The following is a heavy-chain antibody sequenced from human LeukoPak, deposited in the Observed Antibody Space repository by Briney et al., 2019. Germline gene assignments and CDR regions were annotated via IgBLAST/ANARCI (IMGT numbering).Heavy chain of an antibody. CDR3: AKDTDDMVKGYFDY. V-gene: IGHV3-9*01. CDR1: GFTFDDYA. CDR2: ISWNSGSI. J-gene: IGHJ4*02. Sequence: GGSLRLSCAASGFTFDDYAMHWVRQAPGKVLEWVSGISWNSGSIGYADSVKGRFTISRDNAKNSLYLQMNSLRAEDAALYYCAKDTDDMVKGYFDYWGQGTLVTVSS. D-gene: IGHD3-9*01.